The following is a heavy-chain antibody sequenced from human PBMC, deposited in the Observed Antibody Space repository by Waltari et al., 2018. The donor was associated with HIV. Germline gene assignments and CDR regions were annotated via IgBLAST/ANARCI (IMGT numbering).Heavy chain of an antibody. CDR1: GGSISSGSYH. V-gene: IGHV4-61*02. CDR2: LYTSGST. CDR3: VRGVVGGYDLGNNWFDP. Sequence: QLQESGPGLVKPSQTLSLTCPVSGGSISSGSYHWSWIRQPAGKGLEWIGRLYTSGSTDYNPSLKSRATISGDTSKNQFSLKLSSVTAADTAVYYCVRGVVGGYDLGNNWFDPWGQGTLVTVSS. J-gene: IGHJ5*02. D-gene: IGHD5-12*01.